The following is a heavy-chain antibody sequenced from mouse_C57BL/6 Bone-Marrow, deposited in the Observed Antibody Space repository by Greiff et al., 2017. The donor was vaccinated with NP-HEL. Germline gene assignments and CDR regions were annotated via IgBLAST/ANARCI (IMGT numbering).Heavy chain of an antibody. Sequence: VKLVESGPGLVAPSQSLSITCTVSGFSLTSYGVDWVRQPPGKGLEWLGVIWGGGSTNYNSALMSRLSISKDNSKSQVFLKMNSLQTDDTAMYYCAKHVWVSNYDWYFDVWGTGTTVTVSS. CDR1: GFSLTSYG. D-gene: IGHD2-5*01. CDR3: AKHVWVSNYDWYFDV. J-gene: IGHJ1*03. V-gene: IGHV2-9*01. CDR2: IWGGGST.